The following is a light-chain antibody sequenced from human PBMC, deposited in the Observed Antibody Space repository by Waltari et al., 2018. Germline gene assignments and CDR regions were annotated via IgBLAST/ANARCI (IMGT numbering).Light chain of an antibody. CDR3: SSYTSSSSRV. CDR2: DVS. J-gene: IGLJ1*01. V-gene: IGLV2-14*01. Sequence: QSALTQPASVSGSPGQSITIPCTGTSSDIGGYNYVSWYQQHPGKAPKLMIYDVSKRPSGVSNRFSGSKSGNTVSLTISGLQTVDEADYYCSSYTSSSSRVFGTGTKVTVL. CDR1: SSDIGGYNY.